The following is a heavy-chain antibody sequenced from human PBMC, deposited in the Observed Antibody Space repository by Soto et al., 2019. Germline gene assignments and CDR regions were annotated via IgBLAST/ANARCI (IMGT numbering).Heavy chain of an antibody. CDR3: XSSRGSYYVPYGMDV. Sequence: SETLSLTCTVSGGSISSGYYYWGWIRQPPGKGLEWIGSIYYSGSTYYNPSLKSRVTISVDTSKNQFSLKLSSVTAADTAVYYCXSSRGSYYVPYGMDVWGQGTTVTVSS. CDR1: GGSISSGYYY. D-gene: IGHD1-26*01. V-gene: IGHV4-39*01. J-gene: IGHJ6*02. CDR2: IYYSGST.